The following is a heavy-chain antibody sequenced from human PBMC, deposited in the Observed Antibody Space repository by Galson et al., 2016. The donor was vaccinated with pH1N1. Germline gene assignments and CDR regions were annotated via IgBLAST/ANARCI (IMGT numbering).Heavy chain of an antibody. J-gene: IGHJ2*01. CDR2: MNPNNGNA. V-gene: IGHV1-8*01. CDR3: ARVPVYWYFDL. CDR1: GYTLTSYD. Sequence: SVKVSCKASGYTLTSYDINWVRQATGQGLEWMGWMNPNNGNADYAPKFQGRVTLTRNSSINTAYMELSSLTSEDTAVYYCARVPVYWYFDLWGRGTPVIVSS.